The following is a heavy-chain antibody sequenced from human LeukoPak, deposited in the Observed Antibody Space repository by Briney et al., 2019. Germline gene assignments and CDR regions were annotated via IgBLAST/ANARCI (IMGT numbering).Heavy chain of an antibody. CDR1: GGSFSGYY. CDR3: ADYVWGSYRF. D-gene: IGHD3-16*02. V-gene: IGHV4-34*01. CDR2: INHSGST. Sequence: SETLSLTCAVYGGSFSGYYWSWIRQPPGKGLEWIGEINHSGSTNYNPSLKSRVTISVDMSKNQFSLKLSSVTAADTAVYYCADYVWGSYRFWGQGTLVTVSS. J-gene: IGHJ4*02.